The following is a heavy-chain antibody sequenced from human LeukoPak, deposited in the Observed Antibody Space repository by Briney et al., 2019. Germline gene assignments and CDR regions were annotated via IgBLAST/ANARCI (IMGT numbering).Heavy chain of an antibody. Sequence: GGSLRLSCAASGFIFSHYGMNWVRQAPGKGLEWVSGITSRSTTYYADSVKGRFTISRDNSKNMVWLQINSPTAEDTATYYCAKDGNWARFEDRGQGTLVTVSS. D-gene: IGHD7-27*01. CDR1: GFIFSHYG. CDR2: ITSRSTT. V-gene: IGHV3-23*01. J-gene: IGHJ4*02. CDR3: AKDGNWARFED.